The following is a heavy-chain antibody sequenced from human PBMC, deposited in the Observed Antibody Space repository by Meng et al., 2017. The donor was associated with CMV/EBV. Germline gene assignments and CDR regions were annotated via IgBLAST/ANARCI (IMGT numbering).Heavy chain of an antibody. V-gene: IGHV4-39*07. CDR1: GGSISSSSYY. J-gene: IGHJ4*02. CDR3: ARDYGDLRQDY. CDR2: IYYSGST. D-gene: IGHD4-17*01. Sequence: LQRQESGPGLVKPSATLSLTGTVSGGSISSSSYYWGWICQPPGKGLEWIGSIYYSGSTYYNPSLKSRVTISVDTSKNQFSLKLSSVTAADTAVYYCARDYGDLRQDYWGQGTLVTVSS.